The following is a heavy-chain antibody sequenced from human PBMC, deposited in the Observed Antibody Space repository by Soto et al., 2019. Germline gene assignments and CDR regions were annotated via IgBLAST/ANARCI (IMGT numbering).Heavy chain of an antibody. CDR2: MNPNSGNT. J-gene: IGHJ6*02. V-gene: IGHV1-8*01. Sequence: GPSGKVSCKASGYTFTSYDINWVRQATGQGLEWMGWMNPNSGNTGYGQKFQGRVAMTRNTSTSTAYTELSSLRSEDTAVYYCARLSCGSTSCYPYYYHGMDVWGQGTTVTVSS. CDR3: ARLSCGSTSCYPYYYHGMDV. D-gene: IGHD2-2*01. CDR1: GYTFTSYD.